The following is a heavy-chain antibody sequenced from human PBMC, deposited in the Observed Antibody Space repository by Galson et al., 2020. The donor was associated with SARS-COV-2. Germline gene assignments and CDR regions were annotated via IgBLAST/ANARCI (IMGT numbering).Heavy chain of an antibody. CDR2: ISAYNGNT. CDR3: AMGVVVAVTFDN. V-gene: IGHV1-18*01. CDR1: GYTFTSYD. J-gene: IGHJ4*02. D-gene: IGHD2-15*01. Sequence: ASVKVSCKASGYTFTSYDINWVRQAPGQGLEWMGWISAYNGNTNYAQKFQGRVTMTTDTSTSTAYMELRSLRSDDTAVYYCAMGVVVAVTFDNWGQGTRVTVSS.